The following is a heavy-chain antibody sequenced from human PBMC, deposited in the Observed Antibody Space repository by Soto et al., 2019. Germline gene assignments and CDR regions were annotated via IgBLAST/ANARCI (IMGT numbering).Heavy chain of an antibody. CDR1: GYTLTELS. CDR2: FDPEDGET. V-gene: IGHV1-24*01. J-gene: IGHJ6*02. D-gene: IGHD3-10*01. CDR3: ASFGEVYYYYGMDV. Sequence: ASVKVSCKVPGYTLTELSMHWVRQAPGKGLEWMGGFDPEDGETIYAQKFQGRVTMTEDTSTDTAYMELSSLRSEDTAVYYCASFGEVYYYYGMDVWGQGTTVTVSS.